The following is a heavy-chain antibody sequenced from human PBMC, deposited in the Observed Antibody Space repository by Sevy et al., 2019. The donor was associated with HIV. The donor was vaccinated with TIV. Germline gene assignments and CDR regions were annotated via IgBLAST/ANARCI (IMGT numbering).Heavy chain of an antibody. CDR3: AGDHDYGDYGAFDI. CDR2: INHSGST. Sequence: SETLSLTCAVYGGSFSGYYWSWIRQPPGKGLEWIGEINHSGSTNYNPSLKSRVTISVDTSKNQFSLKLSSMTAADTAVYYCAGDHDYGDYGAFDIWGQGTMVTVSS. J-gene: IGHJ3*02. V-gene: IGHV4-34*01. CDR1: GGSFSGYY. D-gene: IGHD4-17*01.